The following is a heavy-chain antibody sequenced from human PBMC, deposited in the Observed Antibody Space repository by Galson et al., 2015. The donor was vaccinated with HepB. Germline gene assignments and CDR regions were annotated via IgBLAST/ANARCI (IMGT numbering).Heavy chain of an antibody. CDR2: ISTSGSTM. J-gene: IGHJ4*02. CDR3: ARRGRGGEYYFDY. CDR1: GFTFSDYY. V-gene: IGHV3-11*01. D-gene: IGHD3-16*01. Sequence: SLRLSCAASGFTFSDYYMSWIRQAPGKGLEWVSYISTSGSTMYYAASVKGRFTISRDNAKNSLYLQMSSLRAEDTAVDYCARRGRGGEYYFDYWGQGMLVSVSS.